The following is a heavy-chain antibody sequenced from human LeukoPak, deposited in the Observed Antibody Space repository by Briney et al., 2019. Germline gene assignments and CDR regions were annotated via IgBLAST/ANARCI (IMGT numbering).Heavy chain of an antibody. CDR3: TRGPRNDP. Sequence: ASVKVSCKTSGYTFTTYEINWVRQAAGQGLEWMGWMHPNSGSIDYAQRFQGRVTMTRDTSTNTAYMELSSLRSEDTAVYYCTRGPRNDPWGQGTLVIVSS. CDR2: MHPNSGSI. D-gene: IGHD1-14*01. V-gene: IGHV1-8*01. J-gene: IGHJ5*02. CDR1: GYTFTTYE.